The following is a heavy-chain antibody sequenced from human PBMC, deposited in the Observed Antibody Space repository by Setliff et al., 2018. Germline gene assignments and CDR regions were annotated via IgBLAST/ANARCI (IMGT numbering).Heavy chain of an antibody. CDR1: GYTFTSYY. CDR2: INPSGGST. CDR3: ARDARDFWSGYSSHEGFDP. D-gene: IGHD3-3*01. J-gene: IGHJ5*02. V-gene: IGHV1-46*01. Sequence: GASVKVSCKASGYTFTSYYMHWVRQAPGQGLERMGIINPSGGSTSYAQKFQGRVTMTRDTSTSTVYMELSSLRSEDTAVYYCARDARDFWSGYSSHEGFDPWGQGTLVTVSS.